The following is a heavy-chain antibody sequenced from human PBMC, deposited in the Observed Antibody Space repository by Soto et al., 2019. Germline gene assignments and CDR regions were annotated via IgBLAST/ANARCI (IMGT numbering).Heavy chain of an antibody. CDR1: GFTFSSYA. Sequence: LRLSCAASGFTFSSYAMSWVRQAPGKGLEWVSAISGSGGSTYYADSVTGRFAISRDNSKNTLYLQMNSLRAEDTAVYYCAKGGGYYDILTGYYAGDAFDIWGQGTMVTVSS. CDR2: ISGSGGST. V-gene: IGHV3-23*01. J-gene: IGHJ3*02. D-gene: IGHD3-9*01. CDR3: AKGGGYYDILTGYYAGDAFDI.